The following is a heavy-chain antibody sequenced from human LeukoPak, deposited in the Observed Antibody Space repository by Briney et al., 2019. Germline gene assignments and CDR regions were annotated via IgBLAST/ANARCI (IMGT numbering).Heavy chain of an antibody. V-gene: IGHV4-38-2*02. CDR2: IYHSGST. D-gene: IGHD3-3*01. J-gene: IGHJ4*02. Sequence: SETLSLTCTVSGGSLSGHYWSWIRQPPGKGLEWIGSIYHSGSTYYNPSLKSRVTMSVDTSKNQFSLKLSSVTAADTAVYYCARDFWSGYSISFDYWGQGTLVTVSS. CDR3: ARDFWSGYSISFDY. CDR1: GGSLSGHY.